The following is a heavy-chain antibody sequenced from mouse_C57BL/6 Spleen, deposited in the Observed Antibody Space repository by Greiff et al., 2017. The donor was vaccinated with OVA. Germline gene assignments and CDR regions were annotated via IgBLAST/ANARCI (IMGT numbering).Heavy chain of an antibody. J-gene: IGHJ3*01. CDR1: GFNITDYY. Sequence: VQLQQSGAELVKPGASVKLSCTASGFNITDYYMHWVKQRTEQGLEWIGRIDPEDGETKYAPKFQGKATITADTSSNTAYLQLSSLTSEDTAVYYCASPYYYGSSWAYWGQGTLVTVSA. D-gene: IGHD1-1*01. V-gene: IGHV14-2*01. CDR3: ASPYYYGSSWAY. CDR2: IDPEDGET.